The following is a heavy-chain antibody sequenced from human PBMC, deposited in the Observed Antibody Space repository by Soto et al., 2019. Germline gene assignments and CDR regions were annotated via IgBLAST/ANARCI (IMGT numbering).Heavy chain of an antibody. D-gene: IGHD3-3*01. J-gene: IGHJ4*02. CDR1: GYTFTKYD. CDR2: ISPNSGRP. V-gene: IGHV1-18*04. Sequence: GASVKVSCKASGYTFTKYDIAWVRQAPGQGLEWLGLISPNSGRPSYAQKFEGRVTMTTDTSTTTAYLELRSLRSGDTAVYYCVRQYYDFWTDYPDFDYWGQGTLVTVSS. CDR3: VRQYYDFWTDYPDFDY.